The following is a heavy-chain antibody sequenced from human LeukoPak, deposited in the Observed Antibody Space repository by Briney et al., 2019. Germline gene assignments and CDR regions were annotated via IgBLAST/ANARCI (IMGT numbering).Heavy chain of an antibody. J-gene: IGHJ4*02. Sequence: GGSLRLSCAASGFTFSSYAMSWVRQAPGKGLEWVSAISGSGGSTYYADSVKGRFTISRDNSKNTLYLQMNSLRAEDTAVYYCAKDGLWFRELLRPGLFDYWGQGTLVTVSS. CDR3: AKDGLWFRELLRPGLFDY. CDR1: GFTFSSYA. V-gene: IGHV3-23*01. CDR2: ISGSGGST. D-gene: IGHD3-10*01.